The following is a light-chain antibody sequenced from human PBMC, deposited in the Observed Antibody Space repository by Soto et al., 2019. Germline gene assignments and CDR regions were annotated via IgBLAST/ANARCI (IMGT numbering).Light chain of an antibody. V-gene: IGLV2-18*01. CDR1: STDFVSYNR. J-gene: IGLJ1*01. CDR3: SLYTSENTYV. Sequence: QSVLTQPPSVSGSPGQSVTISCTGTSTDFVSYNRVSWYQQPPGTAPKLIIYEASNRPSGVPDRFSGSKSGNTASLTISGLQAPDEVDYYCSLYTSENTYVVGSGTKV. CDR2: EAS.